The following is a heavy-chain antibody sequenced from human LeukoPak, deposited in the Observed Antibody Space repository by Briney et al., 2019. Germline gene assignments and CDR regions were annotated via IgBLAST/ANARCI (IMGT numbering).Heavy chain of an antibody. D-gene: IGHD1-26*01. CDR1: VYTFTFYY. Sequence: GASVKVSFKSSVYTFTFYYMHWVRQAPGQGLEWMGWINPNSGGTNYAQKFQGRVTMTRDTSISTAYMELSRLRSDDTAVYYCARDKGKYSGSYPLDYWGQGTLVTVSS. V-gene: IGHV1-2*02. CDR3: ARDKGKYSGSYPLDY. J-gene: IGHJ4*02. CDR2: INPNSGGT.